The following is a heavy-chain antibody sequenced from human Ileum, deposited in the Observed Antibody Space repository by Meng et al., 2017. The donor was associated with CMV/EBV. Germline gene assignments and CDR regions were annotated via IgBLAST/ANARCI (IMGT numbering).Heavy chain of an antibody. CDR3: AALRFLEGLLYSPPGPFDY. CDR1: GFTFSSYA. J-gene: IGHJ4*02. Sequence: GESLKISCAASGFTFSSYAMHWVRQAPGKGLEWVAVISYDGSNKYYADSVKGRFTISRDNSKNTLYLQMDSLRAEDTAVYYCAALRFLEGLLYSPPGPFDYWGQGTLVTVSS. CDR2: ISYDGSNK. D-gene: IGHD3-3*01. V-gene: IGHV3-30-3*01.